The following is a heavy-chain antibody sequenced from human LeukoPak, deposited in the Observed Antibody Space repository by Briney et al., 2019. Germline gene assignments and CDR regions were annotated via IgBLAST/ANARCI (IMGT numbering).Heavy chain of an antibody. CDR2: VHLSGRT. CDR1: GGSISSTNW. CDR3: ARGGGPSPPLDS. V-gene: IGHV4-4*02. J-gene: IGHJ4*02. Sequence: PSGTLSLTCGVSGGSISSTNWWTWVRQPPGEGLEWIGEVHLSGRTNYNPSLESRVTMSVDMSENHISLKLTSVTAADTAVYYFARGGGPSPPLDSSGQGTLVTVSS.